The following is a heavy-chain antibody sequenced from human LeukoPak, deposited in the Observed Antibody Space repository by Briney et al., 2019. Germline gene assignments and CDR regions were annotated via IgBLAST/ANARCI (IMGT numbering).Heavy chain of an antibody. D-gene: IGHD6-19*01. J-gene: IGHJ5*02. Sequence: SQTLSLTCTASGGSSSSGSYYWSWIRQPAGQGLEYIGRMYTSGSTNYNPSLKSRVTILVDSSKNQFSLNLSSVTAADTAMYFCARHQSSGWKNNNWFDPWGQGTLVTVSS. CDR3: ARHQSSGWKNNNWFDP. CDR2: MYTSGST. CDR1: GGSSSSGSYY. V-gene: IGHV4-61*02.